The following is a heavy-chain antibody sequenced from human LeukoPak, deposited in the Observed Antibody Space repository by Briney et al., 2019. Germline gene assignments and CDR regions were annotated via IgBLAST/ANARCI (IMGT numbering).Heavy chain of an antibody. V-gene: IGHV3-48*03. CDR3: ARVTSGSSYRPFDY. CDR1: GFTFSSYE. Sequence: GGSLRLSCAASGFTFSSYEMNWVRQAPGKGLEWVSYISSSGSTIYYADSVKGRFTISRDNAKNSLYLQMNSLRAEDTAVYYCARVTSGSSYRPFDYWGQGTLVTVSS. CDR2: ISSSGSTI. D-gene: IGHD3-10*01. J-gene: IGHJ4*02.